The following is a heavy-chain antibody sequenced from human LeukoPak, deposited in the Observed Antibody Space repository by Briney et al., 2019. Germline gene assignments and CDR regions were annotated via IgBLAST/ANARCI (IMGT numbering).Heavy chain of an antibody. CDR2: TTPIFGPA. Sequence: SVKVSCKPSGATFSSYAISWVRHAPGQGPDCMGRTTPIFGPANYAQRFQGRVTITADESTSTVYMELSSLRSEDTAVYYCATSIVGVVGAWEPGAWGQGTLVTVSS. V-gene: IGHV1-69*13. CDR3: ATSIVGVVGAWEPGA. D-gene: IGHD1-26*01. CDR1: GATFSSYA. J-gene: IGHJ5*02.